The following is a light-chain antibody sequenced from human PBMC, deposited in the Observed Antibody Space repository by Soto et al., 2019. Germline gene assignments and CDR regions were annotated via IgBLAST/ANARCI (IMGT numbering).Light chain of an antibody. V-gene: IGKV3-20*01. J-gene: IGKJ5*01. CDR3: QQYGRTPLT. CDR1: QSMNTY. CDR2: DAS. Sequence: EIALTQSPVSLSVSPGERATLSCRASQSMNTYLAWYQQQPGQAPRLLIYDASTRATGIPYRFSGSGSGTDFTLTITRLQPEDFAPYYCQQYGRTPLTFGGGTRLEIK.